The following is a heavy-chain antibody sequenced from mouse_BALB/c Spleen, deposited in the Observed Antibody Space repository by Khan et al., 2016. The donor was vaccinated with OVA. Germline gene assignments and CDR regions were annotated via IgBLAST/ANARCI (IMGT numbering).Heavy chain of an antibody. Sequence: EVKLLESGPGLVKPSQSLSLTCTVSGYSITSGYAWYWIRQSPGNQLECMGYISYSGGTNYNPSLKSQTSFTRDKSKNPFFLQLNSGTTEDTATNNCARGNYYGYYFDYWGQGTPLTVSS. J-gene: IGHJ2*01. CDR3: ARGNYYGYYFDY. CDR2: ISYSGGT. V-gene: IGHV3-2*02. CDR1: GYSITSGYA. D-gene: IGHD1-1*01.